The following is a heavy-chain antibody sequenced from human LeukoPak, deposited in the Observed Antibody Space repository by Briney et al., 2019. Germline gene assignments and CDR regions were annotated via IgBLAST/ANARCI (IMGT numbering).Heavy chain of an antibody. CDR3: ARFPRTVVAPFDY. CDR1: GFTYSSYT. J-gene: IGHJ4*02. D-gene: IGHD4-23*01. V-gene: IGHV3-69-1*01. Sequence: TGGSLRLSCAASGFTYSSYTMNWVRQAPGKGLEWISFIRDHTTVDYADSVKGRFTISRDNAKNSLYLQMNNLRAEDTAVYYCARFPRTVVAPFDYWGQGTLVTVSS. CDR2: IRDHTTV.